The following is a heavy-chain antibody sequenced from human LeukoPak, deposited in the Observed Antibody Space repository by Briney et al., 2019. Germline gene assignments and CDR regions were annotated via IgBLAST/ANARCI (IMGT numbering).Heavy chain of an antibody. V-gene: IGHV3-53*01. CDR3: AKASTFGELNRPFDY. J-gene: IGHJ4*02. CDR2: IYSDGST. CDR1: GFTVSSNY. Sequence: GGSLRLSCAVSGFTVSSNYMSWVRQAPGKGLEWVSVIYSDGSTYSADSVKGRFTISRDNSKNTLYLQINSLRAEDTAVYYCAKASTFGELNRPFDYWGQGTLVTVSS. D-gene: IGHD3-10*01.